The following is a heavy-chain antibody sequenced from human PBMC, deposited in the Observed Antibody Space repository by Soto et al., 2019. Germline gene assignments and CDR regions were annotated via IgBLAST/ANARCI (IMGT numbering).Heavy chain of an antibody. D-gene: IGHD2-2*01. V-gene: IGHV4-31*03. J-gene: IGHJ6*03. CDR2: IYYIGST. Sequence: QVQLQESGPGLSKPSQTLSLTCTVSGGSISSGDNYWSWIRQHPGKGLEWIAFIYYIGSTYYNPSLKCRVTISVDTSNNQFSLKLSSVTAADTSVYYCARAPELLFYYYDYMDVWGKGTTVTVSS. CDR1: GGSISSGDNY. CDR3: ARAPELLFYYYDYMDV.